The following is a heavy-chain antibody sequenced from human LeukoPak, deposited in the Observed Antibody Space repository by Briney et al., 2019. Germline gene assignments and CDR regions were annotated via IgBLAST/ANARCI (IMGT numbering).Heavy chain of an antibody. Sequence: GGSLRLSCAASGFTFSGHWIHWVRQAPGMWLVWVSRINEEGSDSMYEESVKGRFTISRDNAKNTVYLQMNSLRVEDTAVYYCVRDETLWTLDWWGQGTLVSVSS. CDR3: VRDETLWTLDW. V-gene: IGHV3-74*03. CDR1: GFTFSGHW. J-gene: IGHJ4*02. D-gene: IGHD1-1*01. CDR2: INEEGSDS.